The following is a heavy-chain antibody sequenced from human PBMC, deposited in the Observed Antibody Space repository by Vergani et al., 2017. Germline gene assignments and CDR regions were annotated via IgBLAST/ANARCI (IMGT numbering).Heavy chain of an antibody. J-gene: IGHJ4*02. CDR3: ATAHPGDYLHF. V-gene: IGHV3-21*04. D-gene: IGHD4-17*01. Sequence: EVQVVESGGGLVKPGGSLRLSCADSGFTFSTFGMNWVRQAPGKGLEWVSSISVSSTYISYTDSVKGRFTISRDNAKNSLFLQMNSLRAEDTAVYFCATAHPGDYLHFWGQGILVTVSS. CDR1: GFTFSTFG. CDR2: ISVSSTYI.